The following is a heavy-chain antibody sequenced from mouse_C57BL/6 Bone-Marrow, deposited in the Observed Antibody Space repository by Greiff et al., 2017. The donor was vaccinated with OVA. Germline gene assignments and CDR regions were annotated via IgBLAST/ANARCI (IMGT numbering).Heavy chain of an antibody. D-gene: IGHD1-1*01. Sequence: VQLQQSGAELVRPGASVKLSCKASGYTFTDYYINWVKQRPGQGLEWIARIYPGSGNTYYNEKFKGKATLTAEKSSSTAYMQLSSLTSEDSAVYFGARWRSYYGSSGDYAMDYWGQGTSVTVSS. CDR1: GYTFTDYY. CDR2: IYPGSGNT. J-gene: IGHJ4*01. CDR3: ARWRSYYGSSGDYAMDY. V-gene: IGHV1-76*01.